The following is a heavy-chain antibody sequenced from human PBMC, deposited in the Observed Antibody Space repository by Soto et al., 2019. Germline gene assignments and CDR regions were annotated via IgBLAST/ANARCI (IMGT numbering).Heavy chain of an antibody. Sequence: QITLKESGPTVVKPTQTLTLTCTFSGFSINTSGVGVGWVRQPPGKALEWLALIYWDDDKRYSPSLKSRLTITKDTSKNPVVLTMTNMDPVDTATYYCAHRQLYCIDLYWFDPWGQGTLVTVSS. V-gene: IGHV2-5*02. CDR3: AHRQLYCIDLYWFDP. CDR2: IYWDDDK. D-gene: IGHD1-1*01. J-gene: IGHJ5*02. CDR1: GFSINTSGVG.